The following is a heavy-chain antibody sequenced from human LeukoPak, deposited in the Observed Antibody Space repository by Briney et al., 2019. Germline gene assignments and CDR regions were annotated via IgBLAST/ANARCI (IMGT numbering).Heavy chain of an antibody. CDR3: ARVSYDILTRRFDP. V-gene: IGHV1-18*01. J-gene: IGHJ5*02. CDR2: ISPYNGNT. D-gene: IGHD3-9*01. Sequence: GASVKVSCETSGYIFTTYAITWVRQAPGQGLEWMGWISPYNGNTAYAQKLQGRVTMTTDRSTSTAYMELRNLTSDDTAVLYCARVSYDILTRRFDPWGQGTLVTVSS. CDR1: GYIFTTYA.